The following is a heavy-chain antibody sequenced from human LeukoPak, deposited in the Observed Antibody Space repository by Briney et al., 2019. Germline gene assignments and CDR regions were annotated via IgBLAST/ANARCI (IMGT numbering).Heavy chain of an antibody. J-gene: IGHJ4*02. CDR3: ARDFFHSSESRPFDY. CDR2: IFSRSESI. CDR1: GFTFGAYT. V-gene: IGHV3-21*06. Sequence: GGSLRLSCAASGFTFGAYTINWVRQAPGKGLEWVSCIFSRSESILYADSVKGRFTISRDNAKNLLYLQMDSLRVEDTAVYYCARDFFHSSESRPFDYWGQGTLVTVSS. D-gene: IGHD3-22*01.